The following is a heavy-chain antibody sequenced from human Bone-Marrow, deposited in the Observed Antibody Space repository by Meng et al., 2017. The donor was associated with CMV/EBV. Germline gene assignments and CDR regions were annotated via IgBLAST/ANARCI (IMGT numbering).Heavy chain of an antibody. V-gene: IGHV5-51*01. CDR2: IYPGDSDT. CDR3: ARTASNYDFWSGYYIYYYYGMDV. D-gene: IGHD3-3*01. J-gene: IGHJ6*02. Sequence: KVSCKGSGYSFTSYWIGWVRQMPGKGLEWMGIIYPGDSDTRYSPSFQGQVTISADKSISTAYLQWSSLKASDTAMYYCARTASNYDFWSGYYIYYYYGMDVWGQGTTVTGLL. CDR1: GYSFTSYW.